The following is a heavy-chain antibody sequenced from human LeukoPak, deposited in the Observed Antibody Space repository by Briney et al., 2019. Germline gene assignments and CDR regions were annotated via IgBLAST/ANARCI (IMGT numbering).Heavy chain of an antibody. Sequence: PSETLSPTRAVSGGSISSGGYSWSWIREPPGKGLEWIGYIYHSGSAHCNPPPTSRVTRSLDTSKNQCSRKVSSVTAADTAVYYCARYCPSYTCILRGFDYWGQGALVTVSS. V-gene: IGHV4-30-2*05. J-gene: IGHJ4*02. CDR3: ARYCPSYTCILRGFDY. CDR1: GGSISSGGYS. D-gene: IGHD2-8*01. CDR2: IYHSGSA.